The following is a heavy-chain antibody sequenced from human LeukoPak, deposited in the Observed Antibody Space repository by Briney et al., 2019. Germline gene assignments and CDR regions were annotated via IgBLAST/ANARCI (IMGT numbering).Heavy chain of an antibody. D-gene: IGHD6-13*01. CDR2: IRYDGSNK. V-gene: IGHV3-30*02. Sequence: GGSLRLSCAASGFTFSNYGMHWVRQAPGKGLEWVAFIRYDGSNKYYADSVKGRFTISRDNSKNTLYLQMNSLRAEDTAVYYCARSPRPYSSSWYRPLDYWGQGTLVTVSS. CDR3: ARSPRPYSSSWYRPLDY. CDR1: GFTFSNYG. J-gene: IGHJ4*02.